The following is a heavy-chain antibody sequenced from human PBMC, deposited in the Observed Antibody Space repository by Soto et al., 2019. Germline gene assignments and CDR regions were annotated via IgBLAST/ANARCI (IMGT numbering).Heavy chain of an antibody. CDR1: GGSISSYY. D-gene: IGHD2-15*01. CDR3: ARVRGPLGLAVVAATLHKFWFDP. CDR2: IYYSGST. V-gene: IGHV4-59*01. Sequence: PSETLSLTCTVSGGSISSYYWSWIRQPPGKGLEWIGYIYYSGSTNYNPSLKSRVTISVDTSKNQFSLKLSSVTAADTAVYYCARVRGPLGLAVVAATLHKFWFDPWGQGTLVTVSS. J-gene: IGHJ5*02.